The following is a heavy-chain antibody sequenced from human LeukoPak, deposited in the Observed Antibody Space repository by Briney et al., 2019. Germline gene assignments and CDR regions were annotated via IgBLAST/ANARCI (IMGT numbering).Heavy chain of an antibody. V-gene: IGHV1-3*01. CDR1: GYTFTNYA. Sequence: GASVKVSCKASGYTFTNYAMHWVRQAPGQRLEWLGWINAGYGDTKYSQKFQGRITITRDTSASTLYMELSSLRSEDTAVYYCARRLRYSSGAIDYWGQGTLVTVSS. D-gene: IGHD6-19*01. CDR2: INAGYGDT. J-gene: IGHJ4*02. CDR3: ARRLRYSSGAIDY.